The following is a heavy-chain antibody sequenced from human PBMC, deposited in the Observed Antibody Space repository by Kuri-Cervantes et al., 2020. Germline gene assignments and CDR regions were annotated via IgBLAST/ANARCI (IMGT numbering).Heavy chain of an antibody. CDR3: ARLIWNYNGTDV. D-gene: IGHD1-7*01. V-gene: IGHV4-31*03. J-gene: IGHJ6*02. CDR1: GGSFSSGGYY. Sequence: LRLSCPVSGGSFSSGGYYWSWIRQHPGKGLEWIGYMYYSGSTYYNPSLKSRVTISGDTSKNQFSLQLSSVTAADTAVYYCARLIWNYNGTDVWGQGTTVTVSS. CDR2: MYYSGST.